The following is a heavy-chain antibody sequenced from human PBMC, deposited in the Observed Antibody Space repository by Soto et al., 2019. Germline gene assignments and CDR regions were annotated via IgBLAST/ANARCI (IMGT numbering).Heavy chain of an antibody. Sequence: GGSLRLSCAASGFTFSHFEMNWVRQAPGKGLEWVSYITSSGGTTYYADSVKGRFTISRDNTKNSLYLQMNSLRAEDTAVYYCAKGHVFVAPQNGRSFDSRGQGFLVTVSS. CDR2: ITSSGGTT. J-gene: IGHJ4*02. D-gene: IGHD2-21*01. V-gene: IGHV3-48*03. CDR1: GFTFSHFE. CDR3: AKGHVFVAPQNGRSFDS.